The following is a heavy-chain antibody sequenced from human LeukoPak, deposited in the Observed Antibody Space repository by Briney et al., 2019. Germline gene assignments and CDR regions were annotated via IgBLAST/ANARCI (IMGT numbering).Heavy chain of an antibody. J-gene: IGHJ4*02. CDR1: GGSISTNHYW. V-gene: IGHV4-4*02. D-gene: IGHD2/OR15-2a*01. CDR2: IYHSGTT. Sequence: PSGTLSLTCAVSGGSISTNHYWWSWVRQPPGKGLEWIGEIYHSGTTNYNSSLTSRITISVDKSTNQFSLELTSVTAADTAIYYCATKNMRVPGDSWGQGTLVTVSS. CDR3: ATKNMRVPGDS.